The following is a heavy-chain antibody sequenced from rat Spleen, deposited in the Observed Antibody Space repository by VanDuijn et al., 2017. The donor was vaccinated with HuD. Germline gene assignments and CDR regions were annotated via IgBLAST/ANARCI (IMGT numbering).Heavy chain of an antibody. Sequence: EVQLVESGGGLVQPGRSLKLSCAASGFTFSDYAMAWVRQAPKKGLEWVATIIYDGSSTYYRDSVKGRFTISRDNAKSTLYLQMDSLRSEDTATYYCAGFMYTTDYYYLYVMDAWGQGASVTVSS. J-gene: IGHJ4*01. D-gene: IGHD1-6*01. CDR1: GFTFSDYA. CDR2: IIYDGSST. V-gene: IGHV5-17*01. CDR3: AGFMYTTDYYYLYVMDA.